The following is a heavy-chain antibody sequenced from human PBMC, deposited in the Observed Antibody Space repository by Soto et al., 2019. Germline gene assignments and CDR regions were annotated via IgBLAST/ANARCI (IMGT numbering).Heavy chain of an antibody. J-gene: IGHJ4*02. CDR2: IRAYNGYT. CDR3: ARASDGYRSGWYVGYFDY. CDR1: GYTFSSCG. D-gene: IGHD6-19*01. V-gene: IGHV1-18*04. Sequence: ASVKVSCKPSGYTFSSCGITWVRKAHGQGLEWMGWIRAYNGYTNYAQRFQGRVAVTTDTSTSTAYMELRSLISDDTAVYYCARASDGYRSGWYVGYFDYWGQGTLVTVSS.